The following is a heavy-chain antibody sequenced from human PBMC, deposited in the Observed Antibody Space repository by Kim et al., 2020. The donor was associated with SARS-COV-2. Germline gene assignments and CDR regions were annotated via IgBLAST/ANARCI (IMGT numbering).Heavy chain of an antibody. CDR1: GGSISSYY. J-gene: IGHJ4*02. V-gene: IGHV4-59*13. CDR2: IYYSGST. D-gene: IGHD3-22*01. Sequence: SETLSLTCTVSGGSISSYYWSWIRQPPGKGLEWIGYIYYSGSTNYNPSLKSRVTISVDTSKNQFSLKLSSVTAADTAVYYCARGQWEGTMIVVTNGYYFDYWGQGALVTVSS. CDR3: ARGQWEGTMIVVTNGYYFDY.